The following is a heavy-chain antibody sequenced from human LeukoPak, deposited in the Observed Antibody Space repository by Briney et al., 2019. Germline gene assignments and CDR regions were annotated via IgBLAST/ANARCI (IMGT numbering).Heavy chain of an antibody. D-gene: IGHD3-22*01. V-gene: IGHV3-23*01. J-gene: IGHJ3*02. CDR1: GFTFSSYA. CDR2: ISGSGGST. CDR3: AKAGTWYYYDSSGYFDI. Sequence: GGSLRLSCAASGFTFSSYAMSWVRQAPGKGLEWVSAISGSGGSTYYADSVKGRFTISRDNSKNTLYLQMNSLRAEDTAVYYCAKAGTWYYYDSSGYFDIWGQGTMVTVSS.